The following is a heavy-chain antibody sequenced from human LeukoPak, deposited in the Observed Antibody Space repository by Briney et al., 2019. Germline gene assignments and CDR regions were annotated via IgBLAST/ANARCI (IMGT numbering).Heavy chain of an antibody. J-gene: IGHJ4*02. Sequence: SETLSLTCAVYGGPFSGYYWSWIRQPPGKGMEWIGYLYYSGSINYNPSLKSRVTRSLDTSKLHFSLKLSCVTAADTAVYYCVGHRPRNTVDFWGQGTLVTVSS. CDR3: VGHRPRNTVDF. D-gene: IGHD2/OR15-2a*01. V-gene: IGHV4-59*08. CDR2: LYYSGSI. CDR1: GGPFSGYY.